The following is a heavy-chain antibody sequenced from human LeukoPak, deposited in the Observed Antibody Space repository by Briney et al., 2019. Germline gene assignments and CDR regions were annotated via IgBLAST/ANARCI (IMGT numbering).Heavy chain of an antibody. J-gene: IGHJ3*02. CDR1: GGSFSGYY. V-gene: IGHV4-34*01. CDR3: ARRGSGSYSATDAFDI. Sequence: SETLSLTCAVYGGSFSGYYWSWIRQPPGKGLEWIGEINHSGSTNYNPSLKSRVTISVDTSKNQFSLKLSSVTAADTAVYYCARRGSGSYSATDAFDIWGQGTMVTVSS. CDR2: INHSGST. D-gene: IGHD3-10*01.